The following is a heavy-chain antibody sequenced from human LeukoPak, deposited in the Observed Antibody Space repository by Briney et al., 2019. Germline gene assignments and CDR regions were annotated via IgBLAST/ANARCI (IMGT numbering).Heavy chain of an antibody. CDR3: ARGGLDTAL. V-gene: IGHV3-48*03. J-gene: IGHJ4*02. Sequence: PSGGSLRLSCAASGFTFSSYEMNWVRQAPGKGLEWVSYISSSGSTIYYADSVKGRFTISRDNAKNSLYLQMNSLRAEDTAVYHCARGGLDTALWGQGTLVTVSS. CDR1: GFTFSSYE. D-gene: IGHD5-18*01. CDR2: ISSSGSTI.